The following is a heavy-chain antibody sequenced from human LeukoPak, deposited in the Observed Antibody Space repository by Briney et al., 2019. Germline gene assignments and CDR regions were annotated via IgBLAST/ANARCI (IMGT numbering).Heavy chain of an antibody. D-gene: IGHD5-24*01. CDR3: AKEPRRDGYNYLDY. V-gene: IGHV3-30*18. CDR2: ISYGGSNK. J-gene: IGHJ4*02. Sequence: GGSLRLSCAASGFTFSSYGMHWVRQAPGKGLEWVAVISYGGSNKYYADSVKGRFTISRDNSKNTLYLQMNSLRAEDTAVYYCAKEPRRDGYNYLDYWGQGTLVTASS. CDR1: GFTFSSYG.